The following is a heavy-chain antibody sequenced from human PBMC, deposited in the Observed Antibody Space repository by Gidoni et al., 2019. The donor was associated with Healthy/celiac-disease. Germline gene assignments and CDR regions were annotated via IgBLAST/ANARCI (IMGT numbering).Heavy chain of an antibody. Sequence: QVTLRESGPALVKPTQTLTLTCTFSGFSLSTSAMRVSWIRQPPGKALEWLARIDWDDDKFYSTSLKTRLTISKDTSKNQVVLTMTNMDPVDTATYYCARMGYAGSGYPYYFDYWGQGTLVTVSS. CDR3: ARMGYAGSGYPYYFDY. V-gene: IGHV2-70*04. CDR2: IDWDDDK. J-gene: IGHJ4*02. D-gene: IGHD3-22*01. CDR1: GFSLSTSAMR.